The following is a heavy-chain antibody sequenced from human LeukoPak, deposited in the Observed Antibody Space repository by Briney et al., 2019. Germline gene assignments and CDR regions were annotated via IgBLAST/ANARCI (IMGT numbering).Heavy chain of an antibody. Sequence: ASVKVSCKASGGTFSSYAISWVRQAPGQGLEWMGGIIPIFGTANYAQKFQGRVTITADESTSTAYMELSSLRSEDTAVYYCARARAGAGTFFFDYWGQGTLVTVSS. D-gene: IGHD6-13*01. V-gene: IGHV1-69*13. CDR2: IIPIFGTA. CDR1: GGTFSSYA. CDR3: ARARAGAGTFFFDY. J-gene: IGHJ4*02.